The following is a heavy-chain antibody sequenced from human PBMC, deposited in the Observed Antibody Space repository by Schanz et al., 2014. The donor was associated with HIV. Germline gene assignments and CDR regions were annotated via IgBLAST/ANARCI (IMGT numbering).Heavy chain of an antibody. CDR2: ISGYIGNT. Sequence: QVQLVQSGAEVKNPGASVTVSCKASGYTFTNYGINWVRQAPGQGLEWMGWISGYIGNTNYAQNLQGRVTMTADTFTSTAYMELRSLTSDDTAVYYCARGSCSGGTCYSGDHWGQGTLVTVSA. CDR1: GYTFTNYG. J-gene: IGHJ4*02. D-gene: IGHD2-15*01. V-gene: IGHV1-18*01. CDR3: ARGSCSGGTCYSGDH.